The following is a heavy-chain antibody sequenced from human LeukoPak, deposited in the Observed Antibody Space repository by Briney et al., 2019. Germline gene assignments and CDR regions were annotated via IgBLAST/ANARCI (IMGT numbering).Heavy chain of an antibody. Sequence: GGSLRLSCAASGFTFSSYWMSWVRQAPGKGLEWVAVISYDGSNKYYADSVKGRFTISRDNSKNTLYLQMNSLRAEDTAVYYCAKAFTRWLVLGDCDYWGQGTLVTVSS. D-gene: IGHD6-19*01. CDR2: ISYDGSNK. J-gene: IGHJ4*02. CDR1: GFTFSSYW. V-gene: IGHV3-30*18. CDR3: AKAFTRWLVLGDCDY.